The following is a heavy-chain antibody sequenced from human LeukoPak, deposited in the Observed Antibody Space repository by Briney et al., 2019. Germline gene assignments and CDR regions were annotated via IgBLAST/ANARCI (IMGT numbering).Heavy chain of an antibody. D-gene: IGHD4-23*01. V-gene: IGHV3-20*04. J-gene: IGHJ4*02. Sequence: GGSLRLSCAASGFKFGDYGMIWVRQAPGKGPEWVSGIIYNGGRTSYADSVKGRFTISRDNAGNSLYLQMNSLRAEDTALYYCASSLRYGGNSHWGQGTLVTVSS. CDR3: ASSLRYGGNSH. CDR2: IIYNGGRT. CDR1: GFKFGDYG.